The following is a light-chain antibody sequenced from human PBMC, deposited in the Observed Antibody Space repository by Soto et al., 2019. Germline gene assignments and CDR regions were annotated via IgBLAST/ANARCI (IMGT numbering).Light chain of an antibody. CDR1: QSVTSSY. V-gene: IGKV3-20*01. J-gene: IGKJ5*01. CDR2: GAS. Sequence: EIVLTQSPGTLSLSPGERATLSCRASQSVTSSYLAWYQQKPGQAPRLLIYGASSRATGIPDRFSGSGSGTVFTLTISRLEPEDFAVYYCQQDGSLPITFGQGTRLEIQ. CDR3: QQDGSLPIT.